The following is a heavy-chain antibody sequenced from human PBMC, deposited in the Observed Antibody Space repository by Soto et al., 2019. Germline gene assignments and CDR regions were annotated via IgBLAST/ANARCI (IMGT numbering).Heavy chain of an antibody. J-gene: IGHJ4*02. CDR2: ISSSSSYT. Sequence: GGSLRLSCAASGFTFSDYYMSWIRQAPGKGLEWVSYISSSSSYTNYADSVKGRFTISRDNAKNSLYLQMNSLRAEDTAVYYCARFKIDIVATSIIDYWGQGTLVTVSS. CDR1: GFTFSDYY. CDR3: ARFKIDIVATSIIDY. V-gene: IGHV3-11*06. D-gene: IGHD5-12*01.